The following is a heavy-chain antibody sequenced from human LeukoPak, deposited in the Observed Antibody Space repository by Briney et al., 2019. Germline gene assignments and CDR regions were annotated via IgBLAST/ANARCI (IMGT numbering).Heavy chain of an antibody. V-gene: IGHV3-33*08. J-gene: IGHJ3*01. CDR3: VRGWGSNVYASAFDV. D-gene: IGHD3-16*01. CDR1: GGSFSGYY. Sequence: LSLTCAVYGGSFSGYYWSWIRQAPGKGLEWVTVIWHDGSHKDYADSVKGRFTISRDNSKNTLYLQMNDLRAEDTAVYFCVRGWGSNVYASAFDVWGQGTMVTVSS. CDR2: IWHDGSHK.